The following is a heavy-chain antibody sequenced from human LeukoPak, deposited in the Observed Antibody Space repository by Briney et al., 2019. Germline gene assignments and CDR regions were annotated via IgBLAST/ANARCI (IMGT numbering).Heavy chain of an antibody. CDR1: GFTFSSYS. Sequence: GGSLRLSCAASGFTFSSYSMNWVRQAPGKGLEWVSSISSSSSYIYYADSVKGRFTISRDNAKNSLYLQMNSLRAEDTAVYYYARSLTPYYYRAVWGKGTTVTVPS. CDR3: ARSLTPYYYRAV. J-gene: IGHJ6*03. V-gene: IGHV3-21*01. CDR2: ISSSSSYI.